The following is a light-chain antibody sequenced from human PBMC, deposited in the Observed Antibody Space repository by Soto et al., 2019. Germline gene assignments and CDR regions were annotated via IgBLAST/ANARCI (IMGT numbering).Light chain of an antibody. CDR3: ETWDTTIYV. CDR1: SGHRSYI. CDR2: VEGTGTY. J-gene: IGLJ1*01. Sequence: QPVLTQSSSASASLGSSVKLTCTLSSGHRSYIIAWHQQQPGKAPRYLMKVEGTGTYNKGSGVPDRFSGSSSGSDRYLTISNLQSEDKADYYCETWDTTIYVFGTGTKV. V-gene: IGLV4-60*03.